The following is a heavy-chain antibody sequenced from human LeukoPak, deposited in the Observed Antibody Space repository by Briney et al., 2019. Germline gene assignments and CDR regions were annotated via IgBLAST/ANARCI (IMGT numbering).Heavy chain of an antibody. CDR1: GYTFTSYG. Sequence: ASVKVSCKASGYTFTSYGISWVRQAPGQGLEWMGWISAYNGNTNYAQKLQGRVTMTTDTSTSTAYMELRSLRSEDTAVYYCATIIVVADGFDYWGQGTLVTVSS. D-gene: IGHD6-19*01. J-gene: IGHJ4*02. CDR3: ATIIVVADGFDY. CDR2: ISAYNGNT. V-gene: IGHV1-18*01.